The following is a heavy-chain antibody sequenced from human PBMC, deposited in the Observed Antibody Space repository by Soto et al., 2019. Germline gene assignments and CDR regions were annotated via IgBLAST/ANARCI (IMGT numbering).Heavy chain of an antibody. CDR3: TTDGGSSWYEGDY. CDR2: IKSKTDGGTT. J-gene: IGHJ4*02. V-gene: IGHV3-15*07. D-gene: IGHD6-13*01. Sequence: EVQLVESGGGLVLPGGSLRLSCATSGFTFTNAWMNWVRQAPGKGLEWVGRIKSKTDGGTTDYGAPVKGRFTISRDDSKNTLFLQMNSLKTEDTAVYYCTTDGGSSWYEGDYWGQGTLVTVSS. CDR1: GFTFTNAW.